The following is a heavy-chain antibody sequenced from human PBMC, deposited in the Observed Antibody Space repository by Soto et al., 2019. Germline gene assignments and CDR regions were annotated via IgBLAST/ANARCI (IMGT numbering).Heavy chain of an antibody. CDR1: GYSFTSYW. CDR3: ARHMDSSGCNAFDI. J-gene: IGHJ3*02. Sequence: GESLKISCKGSGYSFTSYWIGWVRQMPGKGLEWMGIIYPGDSDTRYSPSFQGQVTISADKSISTAYLQWSSLKASDTAMHYFARHMDSSGCNAFDIWGKGTMATVSS. D-gene: IGHD6-19*01. V-gene: IGHV5-51*01. CDR2: IYPGDSDT.